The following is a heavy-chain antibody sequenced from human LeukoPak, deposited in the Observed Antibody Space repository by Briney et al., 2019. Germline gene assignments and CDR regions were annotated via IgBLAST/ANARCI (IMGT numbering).Heavy chain of an antibody. CDR3: AKGDSN. J-gene: IGHJ4*02. D-gene: IGHD6-13*01. CDR1: GFIFRNYG. CDR2: IRNDIPKDGINK. V-gene: IGHV3-30*02. Sequence: PGGSLRLSCTTSGFIFRNYGMHWVRQAPGKGLEWVALIRNDIPKDGINKYYADSVRGRFTISRDNSKNTVYLQMNSLRVADTAMYYCAKGDSNWGQGTLVTVSS.